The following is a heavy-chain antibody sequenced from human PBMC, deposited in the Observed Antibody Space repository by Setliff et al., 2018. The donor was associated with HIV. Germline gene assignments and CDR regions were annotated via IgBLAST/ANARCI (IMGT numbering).Heavy chain of an antibody. CDR1: GYTLTELS. D-gene: IGHD2-2*01. Sequence: ASVKVSCKVSGYTLTELSMHWVRQAPGKGLEWMGGFDPEDGETIYAQKFWGRVTITTHESTSTAYMELSSLRSEDTAVYYCARDFGGYCSSMSCPGLFDPWGQGTLVTVSS. V-gene: IGHV1-24*01. CDR2: FDPEDGET. J-gene: IGHJ5*02. CDR3: ARDFGGYCSSMSCPGLFDP.